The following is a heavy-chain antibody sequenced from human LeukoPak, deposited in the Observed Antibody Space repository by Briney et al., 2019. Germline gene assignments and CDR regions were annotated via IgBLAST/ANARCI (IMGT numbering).Heavy chain of an antibody. V-gene: IGHV1-69*13. D-gene: IGHD1-1*01. Sequence: ASVKVPCKASGGTFSSYAISWVRQAPGQGLEWMGGIIPIFGTANYAQKFQGRVTITADESTSTAYMELSSLRSEDTAVYYCARAIPNNDAETPYDAFDIWGQGTMVTVSS. J-gene: IGHJ3*02. CDR2: IIPIFGTA. CDR3: ARAIPNNDAETPYDAFDI. CDR1: GGTFSSYA.